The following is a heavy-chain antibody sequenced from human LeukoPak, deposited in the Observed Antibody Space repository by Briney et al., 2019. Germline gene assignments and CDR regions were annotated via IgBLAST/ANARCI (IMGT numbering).Heavy chain of an antibody. CDR3: ARMGAARTLGSDF. J-gene: IGHJ4*02. D-gene: IGHD6-6*01. Sequence: IGRIYTTGSTNYNPSLKSRVTISVDTSRNQFSLMLNSVTAADTAVYFCARMGAARTLGSDFWGRGTLVTVFS. V-gene: IGHV4-61*02. CDR2: IYTTGST.